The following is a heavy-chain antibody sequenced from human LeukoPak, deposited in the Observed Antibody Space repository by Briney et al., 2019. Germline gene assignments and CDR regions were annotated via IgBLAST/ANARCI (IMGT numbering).Heavy chain of an antibody. CDR1: GFTFSSYG. V-gene: IGHV3-30*02. D-gene: IGHD6-13*01. CDR3: AKDSVGFSIWATIAAAGSFEVYYFDY. J-gene: IGHJ4*02. Sequence: GGSLRLSCAASGFTFSSYGVHWVRQAPGKGLEWVAFIRYDGSNKYYADSVKGRFTISRDNSKNTLYLQMNSLRAEDTAVYYCAKDSVGFSIWATIAAAGSFEVYYFDYWGQGTLVTVSS. CDR2: IRYDGSNK.